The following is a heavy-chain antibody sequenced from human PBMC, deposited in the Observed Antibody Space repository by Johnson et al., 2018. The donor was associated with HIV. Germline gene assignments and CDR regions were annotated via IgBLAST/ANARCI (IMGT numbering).Heavy chain of an antibody. CDR3: AKSGLFVLVVYAPDVLDI. Sequence: VQLVESGGRLVQPGGSLGLSCAASGFTFDDYGMSWVRQAPGKGLEWVSRINSDGSSTSYADSVKGRFTISRDNAKNTLYLQMNSLSTEDTAVYYCAKSGLFVLVVYAPDVLDIWGQGTMVTVSS. J-gene: IGHJ3*02. V-gene: IGHV3-74*02. D-gene: IGHD2-8*02. CDR1: GFTFDDYG. CDR2: INSDGSST.